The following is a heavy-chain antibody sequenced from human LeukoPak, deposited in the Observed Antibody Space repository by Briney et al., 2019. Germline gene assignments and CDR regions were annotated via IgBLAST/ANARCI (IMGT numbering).Heavy chain of an antibody. CDR3: AFSVGATTPFDY. CDR2: INAGNGNT. Sequence: ASVKVSCKASGYTFTSYAMHWVRQAPGQRLEWMGWINAGNGNTKYSQKFQGRVTITRDTSASTAYMELSSLRSEDTAVYYCAFSVGATTPFDYWGQGTLVTVSS. CDR1: GYTFTSYA. J-gene: IGHJ4*02. V-gene: IGHV1-3*01. D-gene: IGHD1-26*01.